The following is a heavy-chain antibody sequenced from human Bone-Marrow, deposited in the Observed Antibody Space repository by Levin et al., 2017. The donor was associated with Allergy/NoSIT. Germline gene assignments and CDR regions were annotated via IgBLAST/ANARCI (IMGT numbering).Heavy chain of an antibody. CDR2: FDPEDGKT. CDR1: GYTLTELS. D-gene: IGHD3-3*01. J-gene: IGHJ6*01. CDR3: AIRCGVVIKGGYYYGMDV. V-gene: IGHV1-24*01. Sequence: GASVKVSCKVSGYTLTELSMHWVRQAPGKGLEWMGGFDPEDGKTIYAQKFQGRVTMTEDTRTDTAYMELSNLRSDDTAVYYCAIRCGVVIKGGYYYGMDVWGQGTTVTVSS.